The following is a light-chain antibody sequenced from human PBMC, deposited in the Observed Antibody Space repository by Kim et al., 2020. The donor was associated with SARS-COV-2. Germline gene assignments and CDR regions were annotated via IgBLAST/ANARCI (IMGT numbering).Light chain of an antibody. J-gene: IGKJ1*01. CDR1: QSVRSNY. V-gene: IGKV3-20*01. CDR2: TAS. CDR3: KRYGDPTRT. Sequence: EVVLTQSPGTLSLSPGERATLSCRASQSVRSNYLAWYQQKPGQAPRLLIYTASTRATGTPDSFSGRGLGTYFTLTISRLEPEDFAVYYCKRYGDPTRTFGQGTKVDIK.